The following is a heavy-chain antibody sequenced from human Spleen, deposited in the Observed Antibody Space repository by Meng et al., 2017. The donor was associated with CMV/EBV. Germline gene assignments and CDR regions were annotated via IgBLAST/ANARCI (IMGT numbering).Heavy chain of an antibody. Sequence: ASVKVSCKASGYTFTSSGISWVRQAPGQGLEWMGWSSAYNGNTNFAQKFQGRVTMTRNTSINTAYMELSSLTSEDTAVYYCAKDSVRGYYYYYGMDVWGQGTTVTVSS. D-gene: IGHD3-10*01. V-gene: IGHV1-18*01. CDR1: GYTFTSSG. CDR2: SSAYNGNT. CDR3: AKDSVRGYYYYYGMDV. J-gene: IGHJ6*02.